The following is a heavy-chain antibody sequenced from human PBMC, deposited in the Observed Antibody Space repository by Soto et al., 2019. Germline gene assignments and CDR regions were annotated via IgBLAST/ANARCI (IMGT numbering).Heavy chain of an antibody. D-gene: IGHD4-17*01. Sequence: GGSLRLSCVGSGFTFSTYSINWVRQAPGKGLEWVSSISSRSDIYYADSVKGRFTISRDNAKNSVSLQMNSMRAEDTAVYYCAREDTAWPLAYGLDVWGQGTTVTVSS. V-gene: IGHV3-21*01. CDR3: AREDTAWPLAYGLDV. CDR1: GFTFSTYS. J-gene: IGHJ6*02. CDR2: ISSRSDI.